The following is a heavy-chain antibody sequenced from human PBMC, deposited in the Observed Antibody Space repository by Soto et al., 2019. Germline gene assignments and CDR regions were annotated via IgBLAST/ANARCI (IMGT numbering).Heavy chain of an antibody. Sequence: SETLPLTCTVAGGSIRGRNYYWSWIRQPPGKGLDWIGVISYSGSTYYNASLKSRVTISVDKSKNQFSLKLSSVTAADTAVYYCAGGVSGSYYKESSSWYGSIDYWGQGTLVTVSS. CDR1: GGSIRGRNYY. J-gene: IGHJ4*02. CDR3: AGGVSGSYYKESSSWYGSIDY. CDR2: ISYSGST. V-gene: IGHV4-39*07. D-gene: IGHD3-10*01.